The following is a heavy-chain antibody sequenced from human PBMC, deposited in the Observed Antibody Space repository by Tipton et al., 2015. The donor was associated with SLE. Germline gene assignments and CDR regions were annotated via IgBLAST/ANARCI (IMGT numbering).Heavy chain of an antibody. Sequence: SLRLSCAASGFTFSSYAMSWVRQAPGKGLEWVSAISGSGGSTYYADSVKGRFTITRDNSKNTLYLQMNSLRAEDTAVYYCARGGLEWELKGGYAFDIWGQGTMVTVSS. D-gene: IGHD1-26*01. J-gene: IGHJ3*02. CDR3: ARGGLEWELKGGYAFDI. CDR2: ISGSGGST. CDR1: GFTFSSYA. V-gene: IGHV3-23*01.